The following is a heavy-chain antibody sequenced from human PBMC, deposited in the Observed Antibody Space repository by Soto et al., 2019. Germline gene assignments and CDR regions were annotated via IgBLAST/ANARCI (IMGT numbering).Heavy chain of an antibody. J-gene: IGHJ1*01. Sequence: QLQLQESGSGLVKPSQTLSLTCAVSGGSISSGGYSWSWIRQPPGKGLEWIGYINHSGSTYYNPSLRRRVTISVDRSKNQVSLKLSSVTAANTAVYYCASAGPIAAEDWGEGNLGTVSS. V-gene: IGHV4-30-2*01. CDR1: GGSISSGGYS. CDR2: INHSGST. CDR3: ASAGPIAAED. D-gene: IGHD6-13*01.